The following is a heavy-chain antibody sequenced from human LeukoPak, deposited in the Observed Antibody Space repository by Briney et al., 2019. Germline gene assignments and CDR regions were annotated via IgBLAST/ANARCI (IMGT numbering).Heavy chain of an antibody. Sequence: GGSLRLSCAASGFTFSSYAMHWVRQAPGKGLEYGSAISSNGGSTYYANSVKGRFTISRDNSKNTLYLQMGSLRAEDMAVYYCARPPLYGYWGQGTLVTVSS. CDR3: ARPPLYGY. CDR1: GFTFSSYA. D-gene: IGHD2-2*02. CDR2: ISSNGGST. J-gene: IGHJ4*02. V-gene: IGHV3-64*01.